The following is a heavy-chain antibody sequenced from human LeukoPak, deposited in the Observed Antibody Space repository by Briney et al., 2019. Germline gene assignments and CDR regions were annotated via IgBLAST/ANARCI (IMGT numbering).Heavy chain of an antibody. CDR3: ARVDSSNWYEYRGYFDY. Sequence: NPSETLSLTCTVSGGSVSTGSYYWSWIRQPAGRGLEWIGHIHTSGTMNYNASLKSRVRISVETSKNQFSLRLSSVTAADTAVYYCARVDSSNWYEYRGYFDYWGQGTLVTVSS. CDR2: IHTSGTM. J-gene: IGHJ4*02. D-gene: IGHD6-13*01. CDR1: GGSVSTGSYY. V-gene: IGHV4-61*10.